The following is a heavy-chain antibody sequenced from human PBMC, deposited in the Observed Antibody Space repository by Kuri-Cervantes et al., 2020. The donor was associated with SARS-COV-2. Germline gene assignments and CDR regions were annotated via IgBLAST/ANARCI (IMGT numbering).Heavy chain of an antibody. D-gene: IGHD2-2*02. CDR2: IYYSGST. Sequence: GSLRLSCTVSGYSISSDYYWGWIRQPPGKGLEWIGYIYYSGSTNYNPSLKSRVTISVDTSKNQFSLKLSSVTAADTAVYYCARHVVPYCSSTSCYTLAAFDIWGQGTMVTVSS. CDR1: GYSISSDYY. CDR3: ARHVVPYCSSTSCYTLAAFDI. J-gene: IGHJ3*02. V-gene: IGHV4-38-2*02.